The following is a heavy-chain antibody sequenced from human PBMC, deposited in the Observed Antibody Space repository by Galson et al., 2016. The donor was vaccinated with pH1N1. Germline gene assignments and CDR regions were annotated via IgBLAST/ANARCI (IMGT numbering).Heavy chain of an antibody. Sequence: SLRLSCAASGFSLSSFWMTWVRQAPEKGLEWVANINEDGSKIYYVDSVKGRFTISRDNAKNSLYLQVNSLRAEDTAVYYCARSIGNIGAHWGQGTLVTVSS. CDR3: ARSIGNIGAH. CDR1: GFSLSSFW. CDR2: INEDGSKI. V-gene: IGHV3-7*01. J-gene: IGHJ4*02. D-gene: IGHD5-12*01.